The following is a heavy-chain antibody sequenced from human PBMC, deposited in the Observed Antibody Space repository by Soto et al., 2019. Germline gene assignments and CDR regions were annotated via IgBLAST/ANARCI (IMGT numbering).Heavy chain of an antibody. D-gene: IGHD3-10*01. Sequence: PGGSLRLSCAASGFTFSSYGMHWVRQAPGKGLGWVAVIWYDGSNKYYADSVKGRFTISRDNSKNTLYLQMNSLRAEDTAAYYCHGEGSGRVNYGMDVWGQGTTVTVSS. CDR3: HGEGSGRVNYGMDV. CDR1: GFTFSSYG. V-gene: IGHV3-33*01. J-gene: IGHJ6*02. CDR2: IWYDGSNK.